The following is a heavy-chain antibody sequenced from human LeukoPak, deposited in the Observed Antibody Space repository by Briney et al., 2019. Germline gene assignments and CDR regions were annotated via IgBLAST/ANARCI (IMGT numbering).Heavy chain of an antibody. CDR1: GGTFSGYA. Sequence: SVKVSCKASGGTFSGYAISWVRQAPGQGLEWMGEIIPIFGTPNYAQKFQGRVTITADKSTSTAYMELNSLRSEDTAVYYCARNSGGYSYIRWFDPWGQGTLVTVSS. V-gene: IGHV1-69*06. CDR2: IIPIFGTP. CDR3: ARNSGGYSYIRWFDP. D-gene: IGHD5-24*01. J-gene: IGHJ5*02.